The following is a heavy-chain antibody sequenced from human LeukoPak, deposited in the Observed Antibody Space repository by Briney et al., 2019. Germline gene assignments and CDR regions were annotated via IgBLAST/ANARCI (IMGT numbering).Heavy chain of an antibody. V-gene: IGHV3-23*01. CDR1: GFTFSSYA. D-gene: IGHD3-22*01. CDR3: AEPEGGYYDIRPD. Sequence: GGSLRLSCAASGFTFSSYAMSWVRQAPGKGLEWVSAISGSGGSTYYADSVKGRFTISRDNSKNTLYLQMNSLRAEDTAVYYCAEPEGGYYDIRPDWGQGTLVTVSS. J-gene: IGHJ4*02. CDR2: ISGSGGST.